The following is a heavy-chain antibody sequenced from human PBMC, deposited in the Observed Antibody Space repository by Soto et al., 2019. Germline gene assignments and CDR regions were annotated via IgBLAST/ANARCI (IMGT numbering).Heavy chain of an antibody. J-gene: IGHJ4*02. CDR2: ISNDGSST. CDR1: GFTFSSYW. V-gene: IGHV3-74*01. Sequence: EMQLVESGGGLVQPGGSLRLSCAASGFTFSSYWMHWVRQAPGKGLVWVSRISNDGSSTSYADSVKGRFTISRDNAENTLFLQVNSLRAEDTAVYYCARVPYCSSTSCYSYFDSWGQGTLVTVSS. D-gene: IGHD2-2*01. CDR3: ARVPYCSSTSCYSYFDS.